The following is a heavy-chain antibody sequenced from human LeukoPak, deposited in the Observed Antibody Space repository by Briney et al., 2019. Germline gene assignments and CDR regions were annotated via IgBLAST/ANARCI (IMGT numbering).Heavy chain of an antibody. J-gene: IGHJ4*02. D-gene: IGHD3-3*01. CDR2: ISGNGGST. CDR1: GFTFRSSA. V-gene: IGHV3-23*01. Sequence: GGSLRLSCAASGFTFRSSAMNWVRQAPGKGLQWVSLISGNGGSTYYSDSVKGRFTISRDNSENTLYLQMNSLRAEDTAVYYCTKAHAVFGDPLDYWGQGALVTVSS. CDR3: TKAHAVFGDPLDY.